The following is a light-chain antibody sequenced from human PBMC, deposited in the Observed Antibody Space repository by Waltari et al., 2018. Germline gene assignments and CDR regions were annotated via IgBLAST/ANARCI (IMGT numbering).Light chain of an antibody. CDR2: EGT. J-gene: IGLJ2*01. V-gene: IGLV2-14*01. CDR3: TSQTGTTVV. Sequence: QSALTQPASVSGSPGQSITISCTGSTSDIISYKSVSWYQQHPGKAPKLILYEGTNRPAGVSDRFSGSKAGTTASLTISGLQSEDEGDYFCTSQTGTTVVFGGGTKLTVL. CDR1: TSDIISYKS.